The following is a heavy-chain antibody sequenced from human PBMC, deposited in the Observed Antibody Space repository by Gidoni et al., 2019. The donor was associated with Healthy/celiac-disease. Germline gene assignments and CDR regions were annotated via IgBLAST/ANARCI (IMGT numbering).Heavy chain of an antibody. J-gene: IGHJ6*02. CDR3: AKDPPSSWQFDYYYGMDV. CDR1: GFSFSSYA. Sequence: EVQLLESGGGLVQPGGSLRLSCAASGFSFSSYAMSWVRQAPGKGLEWVSAISGSGGSTYYADSVKGRFTISRDNSKNTLYLQMNSLRAEDTAVYYCAKDPPSSWQFDYYYGMDVWGQGTTVTVSS. D-gene: IGHD6-13*01. V-gene: IGHV3-23*01. CDR2: ISGSGGST.